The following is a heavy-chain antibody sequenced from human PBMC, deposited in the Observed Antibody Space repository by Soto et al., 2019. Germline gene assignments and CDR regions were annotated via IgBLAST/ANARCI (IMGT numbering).Heavy chain of an antibody. J-gene: IGHJ4*02. Sequence: EVQLLESGGGLVQPGGSLRLSCAASGFTFSSYAMSWVRQAPGKGLEWVSAISGSGGSTYYADSVKGRFTISRDNSKNTLYLQMNSLRAEDTAVYYCAKPQMRERGYCSSTNCPVFASDFDYWGQGTLVTVSS. CDR1: GFTFSSYA. CDR3: AKPQMRERGYCSSTNCPVFASDFDY. D-gene: IGHD2-2*01. CDR2: ISGSGGST. V-gene: IGHV3-23*01.